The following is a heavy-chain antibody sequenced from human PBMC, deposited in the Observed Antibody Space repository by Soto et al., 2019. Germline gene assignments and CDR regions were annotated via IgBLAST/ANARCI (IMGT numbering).Heavy chain of an antibody. D-gene: IGHD6-13*01. J-gene: IGHJ4*02. CDR1: GFTFSSYA. CDR2: ISGSGGST. CDR3: AKGRRTGIAAAGTSWYFDY. Sequence: EVQLLESGGGLVQPGGSLRLSCAASGFTFSSYAMSWVRQAPGKGLEWVSAISGSGGSTYYADSVKGRFTISRDNSKNTLYLQMNSLRAEDSAVYYCAKGRRTGIAAAGTSWYFDYWGQGTLVTVSS. V-gene: IGHV3-23*01.